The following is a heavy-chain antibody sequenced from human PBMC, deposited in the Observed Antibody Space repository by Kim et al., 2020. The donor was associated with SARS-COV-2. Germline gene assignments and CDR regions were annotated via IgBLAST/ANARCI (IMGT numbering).Heavy chain of an antibody. CDR3: ARGGYSSSWYGGTYFDY. Sequence: GKGRLTISRDNSKNTLYLQMNSLRAEDTAVYYCARGGYSSSWYGGTYFDYWGQGTLVTVSS. V-gene: IGHV3-30*07. J-gene: IGHJ4*02. D-gene: IGHD6-13*01.